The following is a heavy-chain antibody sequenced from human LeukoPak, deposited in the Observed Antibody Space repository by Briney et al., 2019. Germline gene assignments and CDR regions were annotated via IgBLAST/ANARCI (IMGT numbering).Heavy chain of an antibody. CDR3: ARVSGIAAAGTESDY. V-gene: IGHV1-8*01. CDR2: MNPNSGNT. D-gene: IGHD6-13*01. Sequence: ASVKVSCKASGYTFTSYDINWVRQATGQGLEWMGWMNPNSGNTGYAQKFQGRVTMTRNTSISTAYMEMRSLRSDDTAVYYCARVSGIAAAGTESDYWGQGTLVTVSS. CDR1: GYTFTSYD. J-gene: IGHJ4*02.